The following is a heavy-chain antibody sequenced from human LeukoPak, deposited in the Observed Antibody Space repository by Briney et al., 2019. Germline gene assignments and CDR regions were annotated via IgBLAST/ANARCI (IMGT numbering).Heavy chain of an antibody. CDR3: ARGPDDAFDI. Sequence: KPSETLSLTCAVYGGSFSGYYWSWIRQPPGKGLEWIGEINHSGSTNYNPSLKSRVTISVDTSKNQFSLKLSSVTAADTAVYYCARGPDDAFDIWGQGTMVTVSS. V-gene: IGHV4-34*01. CDR1: GGSFSGYY. J-gene: IGHJ3*02. CDR2: INHSGST.